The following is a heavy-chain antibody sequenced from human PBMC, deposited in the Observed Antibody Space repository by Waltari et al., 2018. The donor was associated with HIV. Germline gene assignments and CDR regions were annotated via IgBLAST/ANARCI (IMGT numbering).Heavy chain of an antibody. CDR1: GDTLSNYA. J-gene: IGHJ5*02. D-gene: IGHD3-3*01. CDR3: ALGRIDDIRSGRENLGGFDP. CDR2: SIPAIGIP. Sequence: VQVVQSGAEVKKPGSSVKVSCQASGDTLSNYAVSWVRQAPGQGLEWRGRSIPAIGIPMHTDKFQDRVTINADKATNSAYMELGGLRSEDTALYFCALGRIDDIRSGRENLGGFDPWGPGTLVSVSS. V-gene: IGHV1-69*04.